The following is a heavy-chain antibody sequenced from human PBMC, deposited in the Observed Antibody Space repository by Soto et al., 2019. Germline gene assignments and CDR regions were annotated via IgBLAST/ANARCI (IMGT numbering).Heavy chain of an antibody. J-gene: IGHJ5*02. CDR2: IIPIFGTA. V-gene: IGHV1-69*13. CDR1: GGTFSSYA. CDR3: ARDGDCGSDCSWFDP. D-gene: IGHD2-21*01. Sequence: SVKVSCNXYGGTFSSYAISWVRQTPGQGLEWMGGIIPIFGTANYAQKFQGRVTITADESTSTAYMELSSLRSEDTAVYYCARDGDCGSDCSWFDPWGQGTLVTVS.